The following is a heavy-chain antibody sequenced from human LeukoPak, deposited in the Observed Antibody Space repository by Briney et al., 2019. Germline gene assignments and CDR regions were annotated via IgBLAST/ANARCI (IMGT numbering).Heavy chain of an antibody. CDR2: INHSGST. Sequence: GSLRLSCAASGFTFSSYSINWVRQPPGKGLEWIGEINHSGSTNYNPSLKSRVTISVDTSKNQFSLKLSSVTAADTAVYYCARGLHYYGSGSYHYYYYMDVWGKGTTVTVSS. J-gene: IGHJ6*03. D-gene: IGHD3-10*01. V-gene: IGHV4-34*01. CDR1: GFTFSSYS. CDR3: ARGLHYYGSGSYHYYYYMDV.